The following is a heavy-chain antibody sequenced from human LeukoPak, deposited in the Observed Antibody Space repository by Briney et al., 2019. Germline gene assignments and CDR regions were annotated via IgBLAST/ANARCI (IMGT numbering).Heavy chain of an antibody. D-gene: IGHD6-6*01. CDR1: GGTFSSYA. CDR3: ARGGYSSSSLLGGDDY. Sequence: ASVKVSCKASGGTFSSYAISWVRQAPGQGLEWMGGIIPIFGTANYAQKFQGRVTITTDESTSTAYMELSSLRSEDTAVYYCARGGYSSSSLLGGDDYWGQGTLVTVSS. CDR2: IIPIFGTA. J-gene: IGHJ4*02. V-gene: IGHV1-69*05.